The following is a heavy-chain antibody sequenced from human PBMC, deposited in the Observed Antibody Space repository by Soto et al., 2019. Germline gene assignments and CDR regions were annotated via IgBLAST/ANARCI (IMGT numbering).Heavy chain of an antibody. CDR2: INHSGST. Sequence: SETLSLTCAVYGGSFSGYYWSWIRQPPGKGLEWIGEINHSGSTNYNPSLKSRVTISVDTSKNQFSLKLSSVTAADTAVYYCAIETGRGDIYWFDPWGQGNRVTGSS. V-gene: IGHV4-34*01. D-gene: IGHD5-12*01. CDR1: GGSFSGYY. J-gene: IGHJ5*02. CDR3: AIETGRGDIYWFDP.